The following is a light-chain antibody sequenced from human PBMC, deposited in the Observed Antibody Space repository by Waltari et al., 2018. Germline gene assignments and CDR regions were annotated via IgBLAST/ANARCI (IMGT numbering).Light chain of an antibody. V-gene: IGKV3-20*01. CDR2: GAS. CDR1: QSVSSSY. Sequence: EIVLTQSPGTLSLSPGERATLSCRASQSVSSSYLAWYQQQPGQAPRLLIYGASSRATGIPDRFSGSGSGTDFTLTISRQEPEDFAVYYCQQYGSSPFTFGPGTKVDIK. J-gene: IGKJ3*01. CDR3: QQYGSSPFT.